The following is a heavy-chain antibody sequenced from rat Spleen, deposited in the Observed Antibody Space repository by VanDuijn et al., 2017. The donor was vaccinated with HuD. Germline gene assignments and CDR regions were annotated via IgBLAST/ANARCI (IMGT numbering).Heavy chain of an antibody. CDR3: ARLPYYYDGSYYYYFDY. V-gene: IGHV5-25*01. CDR2: ISTGGGNT. Sequence: EVQLVKSDGGLVQPGRSLKLSCAASGFTFSDYYMAWVRQAPTKGLEWVASISTGGGNTYYRDSVKGRFTISRDNAKSTLYLQVDSLRSEDTATYYCARLPYYYDGSYYYYFDYWGQGVMVTVSS. CDR1: GFTFSDYY. J-gene: IGHJ2*01. D-gene: IGHD1-12*02.